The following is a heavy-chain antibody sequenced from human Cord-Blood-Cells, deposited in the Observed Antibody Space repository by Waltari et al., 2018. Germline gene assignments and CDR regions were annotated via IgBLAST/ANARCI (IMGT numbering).Heavy chain of an antibody. CDR1: GGTFSSYA. V-gene: IGHV1-69*01. D-gene: IGHD1-26*01. Sequence: QVQLVQSGAEVKKPGSSVKVSCKASGGTFSSYALSWVRQAPGQGLEWMGGIIPIFGTANYAQKFQGRVTITADESTSTAYMELSSLRSEDTAVYYCAVPPLPIVGSYYYMDVWGKGTTVTVSS. CDR3: AVPPLPIVGSYYYMDV. J-gene: IGHJ6*03. CDR2: IIPIFGTA.